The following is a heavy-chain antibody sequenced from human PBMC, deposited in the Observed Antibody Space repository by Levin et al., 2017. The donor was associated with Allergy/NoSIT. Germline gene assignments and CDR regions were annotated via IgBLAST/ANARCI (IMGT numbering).Heavy chain of an antibody. CDR3: WVVVAATPYYYYGMDV. CDR1: GFTVSSNY. D-gene: IGHD2-15*01. V-gene: IGHV3-53*01. CDR2: IYSGGST. Sequence: GGSLRLSCAASGFTVSSNYMSWVRQAPGKGLEWVSVIYSGGSTYYADSVKGRFTISRDNSKNTLYLQMNSLRAEDTAVYYCWVVVAATPYYYYGMDVWGQGTTVTVSS. J-gene: IGHJ6*02.